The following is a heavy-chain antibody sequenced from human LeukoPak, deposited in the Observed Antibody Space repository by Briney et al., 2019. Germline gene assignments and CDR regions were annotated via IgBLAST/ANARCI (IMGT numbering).Heavy chain of an antibody. CDR1: GGSMRSYY. J-gene: IGHJ4*02. CDR3: ARLAREYYYDSSGYYIDY. CDR2: IDYTGRS. D-gene: IGHD3-22*01. V-gene: IGHV4-59*12. Sequence: PSETLSLTCTVSGGSMRSYYWIWIRQPPGKGLEWIGYIDYTGRSKDNPSLKSRVTISVDRSKNQFSLKLSSVTAADTAVYYCARLAREYYYDSSGYYIDYWGQGTLVTVSS.